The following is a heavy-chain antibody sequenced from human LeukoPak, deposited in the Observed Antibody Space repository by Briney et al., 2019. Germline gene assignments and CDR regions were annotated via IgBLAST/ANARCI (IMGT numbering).Heavy chain of an antibody. Sequence: RWSLRLSCAASGFTFTSNSMNWVRQAPGKGLEWVSSISSSSSYIYYADSVKGRFTISRDNAKNSLYLQMNSLRAEDTAVYYCARDHTVTTAGYWGQGTLVTVSS. CDR2: ISSSSSYI. CDR1: GFTFTSNS. CDR3: ARDHTVTTAGY. D-gene: IGHD4-17*01. V-gene: IGHV3-21*01. J-gene: IGHJ4*02.